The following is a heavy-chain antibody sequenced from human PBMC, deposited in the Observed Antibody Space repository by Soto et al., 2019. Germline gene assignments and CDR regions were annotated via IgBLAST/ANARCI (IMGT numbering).Heavy chain of an antibody. V-gene: IGHV1-18*01. J-gene: IGHJ4*02. CDR1: GYTFTSYG. D-gene: IGHD3-10*01. CDR3: ARAAGVTAALYY. CDR2: ISAYNGNT. Sequence: VQLVQSGAEVKKPGASVKVSCKASGYTFTSYGISWVRQAPGQGLEWMGWISAYNGNTNYPQKVQGRATMTTHTSTSTSHTPMRTPRSHDTSVDYWARAAGVTAALYYWAQGTLVTFS.